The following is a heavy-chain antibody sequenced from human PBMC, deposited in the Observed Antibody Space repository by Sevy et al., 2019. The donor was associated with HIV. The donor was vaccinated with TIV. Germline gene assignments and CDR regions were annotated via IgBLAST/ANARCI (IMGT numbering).Heavy chain of an antibody. Sequence: GGSLRLSCAASGFTFSSYSMNWVRQAPGKGLEWVSSISSSSSYIYYADSVKGRFTISRDNAKNSLYLQMSSLRPDDTAVYYCTRDAGYSTGWYPSDYWGQGTLVTVSS. CDR1: GFTFSSYS. V-gene: IGHV3-21*01. CDR2: ISSSSSYI. CDR3: TRDAGYSTGWYPSDY. D-gene: IGHD6-19*01. J-gene: IGHJ4*02.